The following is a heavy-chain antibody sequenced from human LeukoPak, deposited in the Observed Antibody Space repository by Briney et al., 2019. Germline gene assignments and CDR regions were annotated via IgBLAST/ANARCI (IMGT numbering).Heavy chain of an antibody. D-gene: IGHD3-10*01. CDR2: IYYSGST. J-gene: IGHJ5*02. CDR1: GGSFSGYY. CDR3: ARSFGYLYNWFDP. V-gene: IGHV4-30-4*08. Sequence: PSETLSLTCAVYGGSFSGYYWSWIRQPPGKGLEWIGYIYYSGSTYYNPPLKSRVTISVDTSKNQFSLELSSVTAADTAVYYCARSFGYLYNWFDPWGQGTLVTVSS.